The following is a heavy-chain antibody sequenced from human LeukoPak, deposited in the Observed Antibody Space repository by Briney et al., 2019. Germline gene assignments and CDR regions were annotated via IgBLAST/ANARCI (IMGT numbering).Heavy chain of an antibody. CDR3: AKDLRNSGSYPFDY. CDR1: GFTFSSYS. D-gene: IGHD1-26*01. J-gene: IGHJ4*02. CDR2: ISSSSSYI. V-gene: IGHV3-21*01. Sequence: GGSLRLSCAASGFTFSSYSMNWVRQAPGKGLEWVSSISSSSSYIYYADSVKGRFTISRDNAKNSLYLQMNSLRAEDTAVYYCAKDLRNSGSYPFDYWGQGTLVTVSS.